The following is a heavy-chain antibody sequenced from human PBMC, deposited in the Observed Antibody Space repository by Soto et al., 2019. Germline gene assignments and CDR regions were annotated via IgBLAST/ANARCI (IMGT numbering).Heavy chain of an antibody. Sequence: QVQLVESGGGVVQPGRSLRLSCAASGFTFSSYGMHWVRQAPGKGLEWVAVISYDGSNKYYGDSVKGRFTISRDNSKNTLYLQMNSLSPEDTAVYYCAKDDTEEVYYGSGTFDIWGQGTMVTVSS. CDR1: GFTFSSYG. CDR2: ISYDGSNK. V-gene: IGHV3-30*18. J-gene: IGHJ3*02. D-gene: IGHD3-10*01. CDR3: AKDDTEEVYYGSGTFDI.